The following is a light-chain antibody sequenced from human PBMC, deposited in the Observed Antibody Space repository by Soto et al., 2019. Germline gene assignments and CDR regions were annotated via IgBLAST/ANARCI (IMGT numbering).Light chain of an antibody. CDR1: SSDVGGYNY. V-gene: IGLV2-11*01. CDR2: DVS. J-gene: IGLJ1*01. Sequence: QSDLTQPRSVSGSPGQSVTISCTGTSSDVGGYNYVSWYQQHPGKAPKLMIYDVSKRPSGVPDRFSGSKSGNTASLTISGRQAEDEADYYCCSYAGSYKGYVFGTGTKVTVL. CDR3: CSYAGSYKGYV.